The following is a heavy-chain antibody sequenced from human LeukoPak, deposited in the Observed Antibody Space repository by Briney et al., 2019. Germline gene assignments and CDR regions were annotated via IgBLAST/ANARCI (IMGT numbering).Heavy chain of an antibody. CDR3: ARHRRPIAAAGMRDWFDP. D-gene: IGHD6-13*01. Sequence: SETLSLTCTVSGYSISSGYYWGWIRQPPGKGLEWIGYIYYSGSTYHNPSLKSRVTISVDTSKNQFSLKLSSVTAADTAVYYCARHRRPIAAAGMRDWFDPWGQGTLVTVSS. J-gene: IGHJ5*02. V-gene: IGHV4-38-2*02. CDR1: GYSISSGYY. CDR2: IYYSGST.